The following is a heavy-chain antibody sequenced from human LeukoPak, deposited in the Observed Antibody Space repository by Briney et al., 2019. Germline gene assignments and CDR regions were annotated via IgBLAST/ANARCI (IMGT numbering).Heavy chain of an antibody. V-gene: IGHV3-30-3*01. J-gene: IGHJ4*02. Sequence: PGGSLRLSCAASGFTFSSYAMHWVRQAPGKGLEGVAVMSYDGSNKYYADSVKGRFTIYRDNSKNALYLHMNSLRAEDTAVYYCARTELGYGYGSLDYWGQGTLVSVSS. CDR3: ARTELGYGYGSLDY. D-gene: IGHD5-18*01. CDR2: MSYDGSNK. CDR1: GFTFSSYA.